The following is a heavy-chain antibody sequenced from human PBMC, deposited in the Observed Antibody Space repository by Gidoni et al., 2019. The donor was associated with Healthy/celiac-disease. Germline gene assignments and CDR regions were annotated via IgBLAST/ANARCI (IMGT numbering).Heavy chain of an antibody. Sequence: QVPLQPWGAGLLKPSETLSLTSAVSAGSFSGYYWSWIRQPPGKGLEWIGEINHSGSTNYKPSLKSRVNISVDTSKNQFSLKLSLVTAADTAGYYCARGGGSGWYRCWFDPWGQGTLVTVSS. CDR3: ARGGGSGWYRCWFDP. CDR2: INHSGST. CDR1: AGSFSGYY. D-gene: IGHD6-19*01. J-gene: IGHJ5*02. V-gene: IGHV4-34*01.